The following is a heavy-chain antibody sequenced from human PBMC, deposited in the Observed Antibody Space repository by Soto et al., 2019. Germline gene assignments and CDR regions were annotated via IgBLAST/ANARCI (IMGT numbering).Heavy chain of an antibody. V-gene: IGHV1-3*01. J-gene: IGHJ4*02. CDR3: ARAVAVPADFDY. CDR2: INAGNGNT. Sequence: ASVKVSCEASGYTFTSYAMHWVRQAPGQGLEWMGWINAGNGNTKYSQKFQGRVTITRDTSASTAYMELSSLRSEDTAVYYCARAVAVPADFDYWGQGTLVTVSS. D-gene: IGHD6-19*01. CDR1: GYTFTSYA.